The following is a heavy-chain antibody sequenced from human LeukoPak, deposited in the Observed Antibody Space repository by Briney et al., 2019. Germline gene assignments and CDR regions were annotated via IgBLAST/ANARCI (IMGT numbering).Heavy chain of an antibody. Sequence: GGSPRLSCAASGFTFSSYGMHWVRQAPGKGLEWVAVISYDGSNKYYADSVKGRFTISRDNSKNTLYLQMNSLRAEDTAVYYCAKDPYFDHWGQGTLVTVSS. J-gene: IGHJ4*02. CDR3: AKDPYFDH. CDR2: ISYDGSNK. V-gene: IGHV3-30*18. CDR1: GFTFSSYG.